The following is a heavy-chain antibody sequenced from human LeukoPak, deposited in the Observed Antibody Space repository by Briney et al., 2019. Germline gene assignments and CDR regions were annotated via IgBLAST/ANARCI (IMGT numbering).Heavy chain of an antibody. V-gene: IGHV4-61*01. CDR2: IYYSGST. CDR1: GYSISSGYY. Sequence: PSETLSLTCTVSGYSISSGYYWSWIRQPPGKGLEWIGYIYYSGSTNYNPSLKSRVTISVDTSKNQFSLKLSSVTAADTAVYYCARASSKKLYYDILTGYSDAFDIWGQGTMVTVSS. D-gene: IGHD3-9*01. CDR3: ARASSKKLYYDILTGYSDAFDI. J-gene: IGHJ3*02.